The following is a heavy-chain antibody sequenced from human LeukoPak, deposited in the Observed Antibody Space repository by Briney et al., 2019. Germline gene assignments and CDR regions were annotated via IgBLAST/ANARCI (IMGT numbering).Heavy chain of an antibody. V-gene: IGHV3-23*01. J-gene: IGHJ4*02. CDR2: ISDSGGST. CDR3: AGSVCSGGSCYGDY. Sequence: GGSLRLSCAASGFTFDDYGMTWVRQPPGKGLEWVSAISDSGGSTYHADSVKGRFTVSRDNSKNTLYLQMNSLRAEDTAVYYCAGSVCSGGSCYGDYWGQGTLVTVSS. D-gene: IGHD2-15*01. CDR1: GFTFDDYG.